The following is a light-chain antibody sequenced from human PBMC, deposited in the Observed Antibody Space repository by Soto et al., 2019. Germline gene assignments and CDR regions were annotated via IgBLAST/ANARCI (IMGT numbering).Light chain of an antibody. Sequence: QSALTQPASVSGSPGQSITISCTGTSSDVGGYNYVSWYQQHPGKAPKLMIYEVSNRPSGVSNRFSGSKSGNTPSLTISGLQAEDEADYYCSSYTSSSTPSFGGGTKVTVL. J-gene: IGLJ2*01. V-gene: IGLV2-14*01. CDR2: EVS. CDR3: SSYTSSSTPS. CDR1: SSDVGGYNY.